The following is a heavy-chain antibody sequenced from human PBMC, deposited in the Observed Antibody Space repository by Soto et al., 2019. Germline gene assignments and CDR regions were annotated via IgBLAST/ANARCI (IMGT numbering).Heavy chain of an antibody. Sequence: EARLLESGGGLVQPGGSLRLSCVASGFTFSTYGMSWVRQAPGKGLEWVSGISGSNGGTYYADSVKGRFTISRDNSKNTLYLQMNNLGGEDTALYYCLRGRIGPDVWGQGTTVTVSS. J-gene: IGHJ6*02. D-gene: IGHD3-10*01. CDR1: GFTFSTYG. CDR3: LRGRIGPDV. V-gene: IGHV3-23*01. CDR2: ISGSNGGT.